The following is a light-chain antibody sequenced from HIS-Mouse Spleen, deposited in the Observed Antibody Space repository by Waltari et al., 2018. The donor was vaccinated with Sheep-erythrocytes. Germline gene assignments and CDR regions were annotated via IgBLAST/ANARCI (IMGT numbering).Light chain of an antibody. CDR1: HGSIASNY. J-gene: IGLJ3*02. CDR3: QSYDSSNHGV. CDR2: EDN. Sequence: NFMLTQPHSVSESPGKTVTTPFTRRHGSIASNYVHCSQQRPGSAPTTVIYEDNQRPSGVPDRFSGSIDSSSNSASLTISGLKTEDEADYYCQSYDSSNHGVFGGGTKLTVL. V-gene: IGLV6-57*04.